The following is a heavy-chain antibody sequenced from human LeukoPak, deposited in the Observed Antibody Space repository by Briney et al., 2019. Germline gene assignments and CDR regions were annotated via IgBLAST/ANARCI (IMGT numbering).Heavy chain of an antibody. CDR2: IRYDGSNK. D-gene: IGHD3-16*02. CDR3: ARDRHDYVWGSYRYFGY. Sequence: PGGSLRLSCAASGFTFSSYGMHWVRQAPGKGLEWVAFIRYDGSNKYYADSVKGRFTISRDNSKNTLYLQMNSLRAEDTAVYYCARDRHDYVWGSYRYFGYWGQGTLVTVSS. CDR1: GFTFSSYG. V-gene: IGHV3-30*02. J-gene: IGHJ4*02.